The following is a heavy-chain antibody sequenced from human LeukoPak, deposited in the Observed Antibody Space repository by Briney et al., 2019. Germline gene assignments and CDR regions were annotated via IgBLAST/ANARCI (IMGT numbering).Heavy chain of an antibody. CDR1: GFTVSSNY. D-gene: IGHD6-19*01. CDR2: IYSGGST. Sequence: PGGSLRLSCAASGFTVSSNYMSWVRQAPGKGLEWVSVIYSGGSTYYADSVKGRFTISRDNSKNTLYLQMNSLRAEDTAVYYCARVREYSSDWYFDYWGQGTLVTVSS. J-gene: IGHJ4*02. CDR3: ARVREYSSDWYFDY. V-gene: IGHV3-53*01.